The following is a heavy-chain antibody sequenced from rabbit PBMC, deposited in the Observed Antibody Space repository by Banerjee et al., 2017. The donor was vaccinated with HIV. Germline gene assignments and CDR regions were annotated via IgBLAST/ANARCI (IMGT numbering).Heavy chain of an antibody. CDR2: IDPVFGST. Sequence: QEQLVESGGGLVQPGGSLKLSCKASGFDFSSYGVSWVRQAPGKGLEWIGYIDPVFGSTYYGNCVKGRFPISSHNAQNTLYLKLNSLTAADTATYFCVRDDYTYGYAGYAYATGFNLWGQGTLVTVS. J-gene: IGHJ4*01. V-gene: IGHV1S47*01. CDR3: VRDDYTYGYAGYAYATGFNL. D-gene: IGHD6-1*01. CDR1: GFDFSSYG.